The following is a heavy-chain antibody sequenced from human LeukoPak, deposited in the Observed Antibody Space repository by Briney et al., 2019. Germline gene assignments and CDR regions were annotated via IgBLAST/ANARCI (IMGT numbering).Heavy chain of an antibody. V-gene: IGHV3-23*01. J-gene: IGHJ4*02. CDR3: AKDPGWFGELSGY. CDR1: GFTFSSNA. D-gene: IGHD3-10*01. CDR2: ISGSGGST. Sequence: GGSLRLSCAASGFTFSSNAMSWVRQAPGKGLEWVSAISGSGGSTYYADSVKGRFTISRDNSKNTLYLQMNSLRAEDTAVYYCAKDPGWFGELSGYWGQGTLVTVSS.